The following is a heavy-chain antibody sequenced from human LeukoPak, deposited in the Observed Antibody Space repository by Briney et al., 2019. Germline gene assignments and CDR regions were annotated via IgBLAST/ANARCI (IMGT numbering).Heavy chain of an antibody. D-gene: IGHD4-17*01. V-gene: IGHV3-7*01. CDR3: ATSKYGDYTPRYLLY. CDR1: GFTFSSYW. J-gene: IGHJ4*02. Sequence: GGSLRLSCAASGFTFSSYWMSWVRQAPRKGLEWVANIKQDGSEKYYVDFVKGRFTISRDNAKNSLYLQMNSLRAEDTAVYYCATSKYGDYTPRYLLYWGQGTLVTVSS. CDR2: IKQDGSEK.